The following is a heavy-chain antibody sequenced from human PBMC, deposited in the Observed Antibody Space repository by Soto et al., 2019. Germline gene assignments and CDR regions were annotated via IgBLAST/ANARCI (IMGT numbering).Heavy chain of an antibody. D-gene: IGHD1-26*01. CDR1: GFTFSSYA. CDR2: ISYDGSNK. V-gene: IGHV3-30-3*01. Sequence: ESGGGVVQPGRSLRLSCAASGFTFSSYAMHWVRQAPGKGLEWVAVISYDGSNKYYADSVKGRFTISRDNSKNTLYLQMNSLRAEDTAVYYCARAMGGLYYYYYGMDVWGQGTTVTVSS. CDR3: ARAMGGLYYYYYGMDV. J-gene: IGHJ6*02.